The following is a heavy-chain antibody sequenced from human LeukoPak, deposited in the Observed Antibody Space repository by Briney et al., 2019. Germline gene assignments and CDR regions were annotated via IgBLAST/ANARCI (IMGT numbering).Heavy chain of an antibody. V-gene: IGHV1-2*02. Sequence: ASVKVSCKASGYTFTDYFMHWVRQAPGQGLEWMGWINPNSGTNYAQKFQGRATMTRDTSISTAYMELTRLTSDDTAVYYCARNRWMDYWGQGTLVTVSS. J-gene: IGHJ4*02. CDR3: ARNRWMDY. CDR2: INPNSGT. CDR1: GYTFTDYF. D-gene: IGHD1-1*01.